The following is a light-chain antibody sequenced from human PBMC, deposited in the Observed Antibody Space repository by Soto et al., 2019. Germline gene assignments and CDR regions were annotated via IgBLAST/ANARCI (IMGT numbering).Light chain of an antibody. CDR3: MQGTHWPIT. J-gene: IGKJ5*01. CDR1: QSLLHSNGYNY. Sequence: DIVMTQSPLSLPVPPGEPASIXXRSXQSLLHSNGYNYFDWYLQKPGQSPQXXIYLGSNRASGVPDRFSGSGSGTDFTLKISRVEAEDVGVYYCMQGTHWPITFGQGTRLEIK. V-gene: IGKV2-28*01. CDR2: LGS.